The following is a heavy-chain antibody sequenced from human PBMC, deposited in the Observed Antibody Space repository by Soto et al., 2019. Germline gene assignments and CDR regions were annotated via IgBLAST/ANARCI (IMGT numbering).Heavy chain of an antibody. CDR1: GFVFSDYA. Sequence: PVGSLRLSCVASGFVFSDYAMSWVRQAPGKGLEWVSAISADGSTTYYANSVKGRFTVSRVNSKNTLYLEMNTLRAEDTAIYYCASVPIWCGSSSCYTEGFDSWGQGTRVTVSS. D-gene: IGHD2-2*01. CDR3: ASVPIWCGSSSCYTEGFDS. J-gene: IGHJ4*02. CDR2: ISADGSTT. V-gene: IGHV3-23*01.